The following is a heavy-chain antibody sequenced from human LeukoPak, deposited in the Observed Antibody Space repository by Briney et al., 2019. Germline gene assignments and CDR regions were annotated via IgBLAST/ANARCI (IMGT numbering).Heavy chain of an antibody. V-gene: IGHV3-30*03. CDR1: GFTFSSYG. CDR3: ARDAVDTANAV. Sequence: GGSLRLSCAASGFTFSSYGMHWVRQAPGKGLEWVAVISYDGSNKYYADSVKGRFTISRDNSKNTLYLQMNSLRAEDTAVYYCARDAVDTANAVWGQGTTVTVSS. D-gene: IGHD5-18*01. J-gene: IGHJ6*02. CDR2: ISYDGSNK.